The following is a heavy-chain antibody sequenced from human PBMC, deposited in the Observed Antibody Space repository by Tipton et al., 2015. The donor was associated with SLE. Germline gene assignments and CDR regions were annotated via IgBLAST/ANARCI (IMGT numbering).Heavy chain of an antibody. CDR2: ISFDGSNK. V-gene: IGHV3-30-3*01. CDR1: GFIFSTYA. D-gene: IGHD6-13*01. CDR3: AKDGKAAAVPRYFDY. Sequence: SLRLSCAASGFIFSTYAMHWVRQAPGKGLEWVAVISFDGSNKYSADSVKGRFTISRDNSKNTLYLQMNSLRGEDTAVYYCAKDGKAAAVPRYFDYWGQGTLVTASS. J-gene: IGHJ4*02.